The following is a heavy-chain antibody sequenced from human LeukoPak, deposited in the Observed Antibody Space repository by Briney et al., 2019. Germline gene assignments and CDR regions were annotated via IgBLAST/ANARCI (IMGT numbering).Heavy chain of an antibody. CDR2: INPSGGST. V-gene: IGHV1-46*01. Sequence: GASVKVSCKASGYTFTSYYMHWVRQAPGQGLEWMGIINPSGGSTSYAQKFQGRVTMTRDMSTSTVYMELSSLRSEDTAVYYCARMGIVVPAATPDTVTPTYYFDYWGQGTLVTVSS. CDR3: ARMGIVVPAATPDTVTPTYYFDY. CDR1: GYTFTSYY. D-gene: IGHD2-2*01. J-gene: IGHJ4*02.